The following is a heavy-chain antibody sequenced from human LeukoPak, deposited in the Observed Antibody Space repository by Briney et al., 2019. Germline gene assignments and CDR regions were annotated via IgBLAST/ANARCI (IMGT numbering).Heavy chain of an antibody. CDR1: GYSFTSYW. D-gene: IGHD3-10*01. CDR3: ARLGAGLRGDY. Sequence: GESLKISCKGSGYSFTSYWIGWVRQMPGKGLEWMGIIDPGDSDTKYSPPFQGQVTFSADRSISTAYLQWTSLTASDTAMYYCARLGAGLRGDYWGQGTLVTVSS. CDR2: IDPGDSDT. V-gene: IGHV5-51*01. J-gene: IGHJ4*02.